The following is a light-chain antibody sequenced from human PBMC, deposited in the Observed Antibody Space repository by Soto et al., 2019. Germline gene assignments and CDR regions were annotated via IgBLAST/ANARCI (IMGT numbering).Light chain of an antibody. V-gene: IGKV1-12*01. Sequence: DIQMTQSPSFVSASVGDRVTITCRAGQAVSTWLAWYQQKPGDAPKLLIYAASTLQSGVPSRFSGSGSGTDFTLTIRSLQPEDFATYYCQQANSFPRTFGGGTKVDIK. CDR1: QAVSTW. CDR3: QQANSFPRT. J-gene: IGKJ4*01. CDR2: AAS.